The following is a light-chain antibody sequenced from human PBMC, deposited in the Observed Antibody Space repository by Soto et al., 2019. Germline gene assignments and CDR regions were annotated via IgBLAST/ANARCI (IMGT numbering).Light chain of an antibody. CDR3: QQYNSYPWT. CDR2: KAS. V-gene: IGKV1-5*03. J-gene: IGKJ1*01. Sequence: DIQMTQSPSTLSASVGDRVTITCRASQNINNYLAWYQQKPGKAPKLLIYKASGLENGVPSRFSGSGSGTEFTLTISSLQPDDFATYYCQQYNSYPWTFGQGTKVDIK. CDR1: QNINNY.